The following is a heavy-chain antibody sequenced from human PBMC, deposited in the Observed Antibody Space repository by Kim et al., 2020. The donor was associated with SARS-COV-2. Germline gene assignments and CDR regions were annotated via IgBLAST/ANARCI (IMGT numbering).Heavy chain of an antibody. D-gene: IGHD3-3*01. CDR1: GGSIPDYY. CDR3: ARPIFGGAYSHYMDV. V-gene: IGHV4-34*01. Sequence: SETLSLTCGVYGGSIPDYYWHWIRQTPEKGLEWIGEISYSGRTNYNPSLKSRLTISLDTARKQFSLKLTSVTAADTAVYYCARPIFGGAYSHYMDVLGKG. J-gene: IGHJ6*03. CDR2: ISYSGRT.